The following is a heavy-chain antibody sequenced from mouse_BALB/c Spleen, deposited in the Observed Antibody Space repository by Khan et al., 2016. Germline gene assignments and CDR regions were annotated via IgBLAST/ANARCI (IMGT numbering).Heavy chain of an antibody. Sequence: QVQLQQSGAELVRPGVSVKISCKGSGYTFTDYAMHWVKQSHTKSLEWIGVINTYYGDANYNQKFKSKATMTVDKPSSTAYLELARLTSEDSAIYHCARDYGSSYDYWGKGTTLTVSS. CDR3: ARDYGSSYDY. J-gene: IGHJ2*01. D-gene: IGHD1-1*01. CDR1: GYTFTDYA. V-gene: IGHV1S137*01. CDR2: INTYYGDA.